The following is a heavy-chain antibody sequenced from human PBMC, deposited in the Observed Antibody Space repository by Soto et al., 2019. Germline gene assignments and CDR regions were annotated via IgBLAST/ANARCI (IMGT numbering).Heavy chain of an antibody. CDR2: INHSGST. Sequence: SETLSLTCAVYGGSFSGYYWSWIRQPPGKGLEWIGEINHSGSTNYNPSLKSRVTISVDTSKNQFSLKLSSVTAADTAVYYCARGRGAIVRVVIRSWFEPWGQGTLVTVSS. CDR3: ARGRGAIVRVVIRSWFEP. CDR1: GGSFSGYY. J-gene: IGHJ5*02. D-gene: IGHD3-3*01. V-gene: IGHV4-34*01.